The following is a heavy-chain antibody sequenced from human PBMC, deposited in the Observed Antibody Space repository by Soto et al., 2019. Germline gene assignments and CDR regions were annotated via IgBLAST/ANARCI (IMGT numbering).Heavy chain of an antibody. CDR1: GFTVSSNY. V-gene: IGHV3-53*01. CDR2: IYSGGST. D-gene: IGHD3-22*01. J-gene: IGHJ4*02. Sequence: GWSLRLSCAASGFTVSSNYMSWVRHAPGKGLEWVSVIYSGGSTYYADSVKGRFTISRDNSKNTLYLQMNSLRAEDTAVYYCARAVETYYYASSGYFRDWGKGILVTVSS. CDR3: ARAVETYYYASSGYFRD.